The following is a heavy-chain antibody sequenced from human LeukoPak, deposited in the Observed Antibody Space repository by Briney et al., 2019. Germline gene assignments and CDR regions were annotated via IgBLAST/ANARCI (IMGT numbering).Heavy chain of an antibody. CDR2: IRYDGSEG. Sequence: AGGSLRLSCAAPGFTFSTYGMHWVRQAPGKGLDWVAFIRYDGSEGYYADSVKDRFTVSRDNSKNRMYLQMNSLRAEDTAIYYCAKVGYGWYEVDYWGQGTLVTVSS. V-gene: IGHV3-30*02. D-gene: IGHD6-19*01. CDR3: AKVGYGWYEVDY. J-gene: IGHJ4*02. CDR1: GFTFSTYG.